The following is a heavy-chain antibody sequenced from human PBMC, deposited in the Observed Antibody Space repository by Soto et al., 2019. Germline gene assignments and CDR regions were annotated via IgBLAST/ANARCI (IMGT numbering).Heavy chain of an antibody. CDR1: GDIVSINTGA. D-gene: IGHD6-6*01. CDR2: TYYRSKWYN. Sequence: TLSLTFSFSGDIVSINTGAWNWIRHSPSRGLEWLGRTYYRSKWYNDYAVSVKSRITINPDTSKNQFSLQLNSVTPEDTAVYYCAHSSFPYYGMDVWGQGTTVTVSS. CDR3: AHSSFPYYGMDV. J-gene: IGHJ6*02. V-gene: IGHV6-1*01.